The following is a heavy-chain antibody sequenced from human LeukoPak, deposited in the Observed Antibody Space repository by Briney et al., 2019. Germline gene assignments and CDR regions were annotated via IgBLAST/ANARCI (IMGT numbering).Heavy chain of an antibody. CDR2: ISSTGGTI. Sequence: GGSLRLSCAASGFTFRNYLMNWVRQAPGKGLEWVSFISSTGGTIYYADSVKGRFTVSRDNGKNSLYLQMNSLRAEDTAVYYCARAWLREWSHFDYWGQGTLVTVSS. V-gene: IGHV3-48*01. CDR3: ARAWLREWSHFDY. CDR1: GFTFRNYL. J-gene: IGHJ4*02. D-gene: IGHD3-3*01.